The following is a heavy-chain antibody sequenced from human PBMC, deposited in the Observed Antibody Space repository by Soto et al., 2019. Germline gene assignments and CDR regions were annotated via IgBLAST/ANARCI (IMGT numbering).Heavy chain of an antibody. CDR2: IWYDGSNK. Sequence: QPGGSLRLSCAASGFTFSNYGMHWVRQAPGKGLEWVAVIWYDGSNKYYADSVKGRFTISRDNSKNTLYLQMNSLRAEDTAVYYCARGTPHLTGTNYYYYGMDVWGQGTTVTVSS. CDR3: ARGTPHLTGTNYYYYGMDV. J-gene: IGHJ6*01. CDR1: GFTFSNYG. V-gene: IGHV3-33*01. D-gene: IGHD1-20*01.